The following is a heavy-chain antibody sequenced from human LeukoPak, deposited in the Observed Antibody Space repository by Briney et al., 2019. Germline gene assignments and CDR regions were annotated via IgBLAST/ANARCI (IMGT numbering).Heavy chain of an antibody. CDR2: IYYSGST. J-gene: IGHJ4*02. CDR3: ARDNRYSSGWYFDY. CDR1: GGSISSNY. D-gene: IGHD6-19*01. V-gene: IGHV4-59*01. Sequence: PSETLSLTCTVSGGSISSNYWSWIRQPPGKGLEWIGYIYYSGSTNYNPSLKSRVTISVDTSKNQFSLKLSSVTAADTVVSYCARDNRYSSGWYFDYWGQGTLVTVSS.